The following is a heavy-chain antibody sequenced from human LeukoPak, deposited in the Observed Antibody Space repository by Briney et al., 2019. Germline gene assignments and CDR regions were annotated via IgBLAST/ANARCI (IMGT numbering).Heavy chain of an antibody. Sequence: GGSLRLSCAASGFTFSSYSMNWARQAPGKGLEWVSSISSSSSYIYYADSVKGRFTISRDNAKNSLYLQMNSLRAEDTAVYYCARDPTIGGGTYFDYWGQGTLVTVSS. CDR3: ARDPTIGGGTYFDY. CDR1: GFTFSSYS. V-gene: IGHV3-21*01. J-gene: IGHJ4*02. CDR2: ISSSSSYI. D-gene: IGHD1-26*01.